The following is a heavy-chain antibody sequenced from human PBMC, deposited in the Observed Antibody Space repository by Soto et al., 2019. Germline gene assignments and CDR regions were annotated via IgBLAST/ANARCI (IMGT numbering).Heavy chain of an antibody. CDR1: GFTFSDYW. CDR3: TGDLNGDCGP. J-gene: IGHJ5*02. CDR2: MNPDGSEQ. Sequence: EVHLVESGGALVQPGGSLRLSCAASGFTFSDYWMTWVRQTPGKGLEGVANMNPDGSEQYYLDSVKGRFTISRDNSKNLRYLQMNILRGEDTAVYCCTGDLNGDCGPWGDGTQVIVSA. V-gene: IGHV3-7*04. D-gene: IGHD2-21*01.